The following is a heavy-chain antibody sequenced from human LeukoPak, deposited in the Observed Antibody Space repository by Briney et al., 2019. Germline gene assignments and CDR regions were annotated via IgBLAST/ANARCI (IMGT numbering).Heavy chain of an antibody. CDR3: ARDLVADDSSGYYRDY. V-gene: IGHV3-48*03. D-gene: IGHD3-22*01. J-gene: IGHJ4*02. CDR1: GFTFSNYE. CDR2: ISSSGSTI. Sequence: GGSLRLSCAASGFTFSNYEMNWVRQAPGKGLEWVSYISSSGSTIYYGDSVKGRFTISRDNAKNSVYLQMNSLRAEDTAVYYCARDLVADDSSGYYRDYWGQGTLVTVSS.